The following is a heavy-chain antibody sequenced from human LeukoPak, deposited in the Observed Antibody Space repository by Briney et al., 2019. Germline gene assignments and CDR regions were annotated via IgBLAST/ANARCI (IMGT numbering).Heavy chain of an antibody. CDR3: ARHVFTVIVVGYYFDY. CDR1: GGSISSGGYY. J-gene: IGHJ4*02. CDR2: IYYSGST. V-gene: IGHV4-39*01. D-gene: IGHD3-22*01. Sequence: SETLSLTCTVSGGSISSGGYYWSWIRQHPGKGLEWIGYIYYSGSTYYNPSLKGRVTISVDTSKNQFSLKLSSVTAADTAIYYCARHVFTVIVVGYYFDYWGQGTLVTVSS.